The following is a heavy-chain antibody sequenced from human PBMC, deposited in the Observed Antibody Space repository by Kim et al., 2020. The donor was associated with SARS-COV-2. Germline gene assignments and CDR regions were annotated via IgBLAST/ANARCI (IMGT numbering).Heavy chain of an antibody. Sequence: GGSLRLSCAASGFTVSTNYMNWVRQAPGKGLEWVSVIYSGGSTYYADSVKGRFTISRDNSKNTLYLQMNSLTAEDTAVYYCARDFYGDFGTIYGMDVWGQGTTVTVSS. CDR2: IYSGGST. D-gene: IGHD4-17*01. J-gene: IGHJ6*02. CDR1: GFTVSTNY. CDR3: ARDFYGDFGTIYGMDV. V-gene: IGHV3-66*01.